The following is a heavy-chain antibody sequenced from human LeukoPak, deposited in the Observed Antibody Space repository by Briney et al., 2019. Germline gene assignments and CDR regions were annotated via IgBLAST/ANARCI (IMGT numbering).Heavy chain of an antibody. D-gene: IGHD6-13*01. CDR1: GVTSSSSW. Sequence: GGSPRLSCAASGVTSSSSWISWVRQAPGKGLERPANKKQDGSEKYYVDSVKGRFTISRDNAKNSLYLQMNSLRAEDTAVYYCARDCASSWYVEDNAFDIWGQGTMVTVSS. CDR3: ARDCASSWYVEDNAFDI. V-gene: IGHV3-7*01. J-gene: IGHJ3*02. CDR2: KKQDGSEK.